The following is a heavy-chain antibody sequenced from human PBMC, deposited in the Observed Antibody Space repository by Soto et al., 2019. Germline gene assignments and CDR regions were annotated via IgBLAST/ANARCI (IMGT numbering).Heavy chain of an antibody. Sequence: ASGPTLVNPTQTLTLTCTFSGFSLNTTAVGVGWVRQPPGKALEWLALIYWDDDKRYSPSLRSRLTITKDTSKNQVVLTMTNMDPVDTATYYCAHRLRPRSMDVWGQGTTVTVSS. V-gene: IGHV2-5*02. CDR1: GFSLNTTAVG. CDR3: AHRLRPRSMDV. J-gene: IGHJ6*02. CDR2: IYWDDDK. D-gene: IGHD4-17*01.